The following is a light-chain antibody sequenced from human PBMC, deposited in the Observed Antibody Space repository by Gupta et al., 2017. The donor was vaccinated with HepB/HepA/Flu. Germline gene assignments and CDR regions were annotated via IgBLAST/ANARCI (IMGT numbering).Light chain of an antibody. CDR2: DAS. J-gene: IGKJ5*01. CDR1: QSVSSY. V-gene: IGKV3-11*01. CDR3: QQLSNWPPIT. Sequence: EIVLTQSPATLSLSPGERATLSCRASQSVSSYLAWYQQKPGQAPRLLIYDASNRDTGIPARFSGSGCGKDFPLTISSREPEDFAVYYCQQLSNWPPITFGQGTQLEIK.